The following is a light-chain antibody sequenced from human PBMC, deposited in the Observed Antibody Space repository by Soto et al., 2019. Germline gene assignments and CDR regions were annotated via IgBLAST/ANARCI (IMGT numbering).Light chain of an antibody. CDR2: YVS. J-gene: IGLJ2*01. CDR1: SSDVGGYNY. V-gene: IGLV2-8*01. CDR3: SSYAGNNNLV. Sequence: QSVLTQPPSASGSPGQSVTISCTGTSSDVGGYNYVSWYQQHPGKAPKLMIYYVSSRPSGVPDRFSGSKSGNTASLTVSGLHAEDEADYYCSSYAGNNNLVFGGGTKVTVL.